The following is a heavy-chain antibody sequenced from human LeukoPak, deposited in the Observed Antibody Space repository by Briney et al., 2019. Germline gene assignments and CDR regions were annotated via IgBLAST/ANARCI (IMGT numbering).Heavy chain of an antibody. Sequence: SVKVSCKASGGTFSSYTISWVRQAPGQGLEWMGRIIPILGIANYAQKFEGRVTITADKSTSTAYMELSSLRSEDTAVYYCASEYPVVAAIWEPIWGQGTMVTVSS. CDR3: ASEYPVVAAIWEPI. V-gene: IGHV1-69*02. J-gene: IGHJ3*02. D-gene: IGHD2-15*01. CDR1: GGTFSSYT. CDR2: IIPILGIA.